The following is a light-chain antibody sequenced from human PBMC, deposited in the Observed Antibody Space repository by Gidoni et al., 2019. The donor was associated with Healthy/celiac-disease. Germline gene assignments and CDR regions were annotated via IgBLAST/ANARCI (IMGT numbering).Light chain of an antibody. Sequence: QSVLTQPPSVSAAPGQKVTISCSGSSSNIGNNYVSWYQQLPGTAPKLLIYDNNKRPSEIPDRFSGSKSGTSATLGITGLQTGDEADYYCGTWDSSLSTGRFGGGTKLTVL. CDR2: DNN. CDR1: SSNIGNNY. V-gene: IGLV1-51*01. CDR3: GTWDSSLSTGR. J-gene: IGLJ2*01.